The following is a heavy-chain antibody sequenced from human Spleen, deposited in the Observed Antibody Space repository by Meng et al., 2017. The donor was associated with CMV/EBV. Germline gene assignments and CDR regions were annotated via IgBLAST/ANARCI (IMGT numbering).Heavy chain of an antibody. Sequence: ASVKVSCKASGYTFTGYYMHWVRQAPGQGLEWMGWINPNSGGTNYAQKFQGRVTMTRDTSISTAYTELSRLRSDDTAVYYCARDSRYCSGGSCYPLNYWGQGTLVTVSS. V-gene: IGHV1-2*02. CDR1: GYTFTGYY. J-gene: IGHJ4*02. D-gene: IGHD2-15*01. CDR2: INPNSGGT. CDR3: ARDSRYCSGGSCYPLNY.